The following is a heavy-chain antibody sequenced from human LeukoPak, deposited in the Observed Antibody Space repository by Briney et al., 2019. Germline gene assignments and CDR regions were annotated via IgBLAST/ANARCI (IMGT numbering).Heavy chain of an antibody. CDR1: GFTVSGTY. Sequence: PGGSLRLSCAASGFTVSGTYMSWVRQAPGQGLEWVSLLYSSGITFYAESVQGRFTISRDNSKNTLYLQMNSLRAEDTAIYYCARDSSSFPNYFDFWGRGTLVTVSS. D-gene: IGHD3-3*02. CDR2: LYSSGIT. V-gene: IGHV3-53*01. CDR3: ARDSSSFPNYFDF. J-gene: IGHJ4*02.